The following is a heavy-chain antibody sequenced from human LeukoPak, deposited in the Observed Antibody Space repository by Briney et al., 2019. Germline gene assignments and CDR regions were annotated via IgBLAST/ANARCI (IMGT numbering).Heavy chain of an antibody. D-gene: IGHD2-2*01. CDR3: ARGVGYCSSTTCYYYYLDV. V-gene: IGHV7-4-1*02. CDR2: INTDTGNP. Sequence: ASVKVSCKASGYTFTTYGMNWVRQAPGQGLEWVGWINTDTGNPTYAQGFTGRFVFSLDTSVSTAYLQISSPKAEDTAVYYCARGVGYCSSTTCYYYYLDVWGKGTTVTVSS. J-gene: IGHJ6*03. CDR1: GYTFTTYG.